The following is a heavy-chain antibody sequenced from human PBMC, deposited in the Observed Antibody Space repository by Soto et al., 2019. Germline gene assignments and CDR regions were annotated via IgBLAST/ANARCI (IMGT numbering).Heavy chain of an antibody. V-gene: IGHV3-33*08. Sequence: GGSLRLSCTTSGFTFTSYSMHWVRQAPGKGLEWVATFWYDASAQRYADSVKGRFTISRDNSKNTLYVQMTSLRAEDTAVYYCARGLQSLFDYWGQGTLVTVSS. J-gene: IGHJ4*02. CDR2: FWYDASAQ. CDR3: ARGLQSLFDY. CDR1: GFTFTSYS.